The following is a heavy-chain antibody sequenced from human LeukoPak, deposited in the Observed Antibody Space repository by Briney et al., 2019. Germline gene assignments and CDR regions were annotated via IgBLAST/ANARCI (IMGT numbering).Heavy chain of an antibody. Sequence: GGSLRLSCAASGFAFSPYAMNWVRQAPGKGLEWVSAMTGSGDSTYYGDSVKGRFTISRDSSKNTLYLQMNSLGAEDTAVYYCAKKTSYCGGDCYPYYFDLWGQGTLVTVSS. V-gene: IGHV3-23*01. CDR3: AKKTSYCGGDCYPYYFDL. J-gene: IGHJ4*02. CDR2: MTGSGDST. CDR1: GFAFSPYA. D-gene: IGHD2-21*02.